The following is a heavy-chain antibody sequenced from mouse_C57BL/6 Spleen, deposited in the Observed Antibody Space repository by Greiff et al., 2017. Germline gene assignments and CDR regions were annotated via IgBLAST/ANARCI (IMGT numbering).Heavy chain of an antibody. CDR3: ARVITTVGCYYFDY. Sequence: QVQLKESGPGLVAPSQSLSITCTVSGFSLTSYAISWVRQPPGKGLEWLGVIWTGGGTNYNSALKSRLSISKDNSKSQVFLKMNSLQTDDTARNYCARVITTVGCYYFDYWGQGTTLTVSS. V-gene: IGHV2-9-1*01. J-gene: IGHJ2*01. CDR1: GFSLTSYA. D-gene: IGHD1-1*01. CDR2: IWTGGGT.